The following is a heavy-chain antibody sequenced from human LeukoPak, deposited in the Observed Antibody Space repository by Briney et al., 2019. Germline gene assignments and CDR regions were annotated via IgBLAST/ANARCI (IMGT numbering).Heavy chain of an antibody. V-gene: IGHV4-34*01. J-gene: IGHJ3*02. D-gene: IGHD1-1*01. CDR3: AHGRWPTGLGALDI. Sequence: SETLSLTCAVYGGSSSTLYWTWIRQPPGKGLEWIGEINHTGSTNYSPSLKSRLTISLDTSKNQLYLELNSVTAADTAIYYCAHGRWPTGLGALDIWGQGTMVTVSP. CDR1: GGSSSTLY. CDR2: INHTGST.